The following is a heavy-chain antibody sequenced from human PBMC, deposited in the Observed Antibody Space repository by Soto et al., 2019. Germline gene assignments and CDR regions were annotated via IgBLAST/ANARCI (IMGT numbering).Heavy chain of an antibody. V-gene: IGHV1-69*13. Sequence: ASVKVSCKASGGTFSSYAISWVRQAPGQGLEWMGGIIPIFGTANYAQKFQGRVTITADESTSTAYMELSSLRSEDTAVYYCARQDSSGYFKAPFDYWGQGTLVTVSS. CDR2: IIPIFGTA. CDR3: ARQDSSGYFKAPFDY. D-gene: IGHD3-22*01. J-gene: IGHJ4*02. CDR1: GGTFSSYA.